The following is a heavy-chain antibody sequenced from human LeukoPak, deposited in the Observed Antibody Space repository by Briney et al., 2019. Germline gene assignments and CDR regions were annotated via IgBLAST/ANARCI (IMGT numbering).Heavy chain of an antibody. D-gene: IGHD3-10*02. CDR2: ISRSGITI. J-gene: IGHJ6*04. V-gene: IGHV3-48*03. CDR3: AELGMTMIGGV. CDR1: GFTFSSYE. Sequence: GGSLRLSCAPSGFTFSSYEMNGVRQAPGGGLEWVSHISRSGITIYYAHSVRGRFTISRDNAKSSLYLQMNSQRAQDTDVYFFAELGMTMIGGVWGKGTTVTISS.